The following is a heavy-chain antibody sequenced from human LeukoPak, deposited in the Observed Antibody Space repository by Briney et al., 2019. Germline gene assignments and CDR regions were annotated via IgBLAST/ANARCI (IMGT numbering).Heavy chain of an antibody. Sequence: SETLSLTCTVSGVYISRYYWRWLRQPPGKELEGIGYIYDSGSTNYNSSRESRVTIAVDTSKNQFLLILSSVTAADTAVYECARHGGYYIDYWGQGTLVTVSS. CDR2: IYDSGST. CDR3: ARHGGYYIDY. J-gene: IGHJ4*02. D-gene: IGHD3-3*01. V-gene: IGHV4-59*08. CDR1: GVYISRYY.